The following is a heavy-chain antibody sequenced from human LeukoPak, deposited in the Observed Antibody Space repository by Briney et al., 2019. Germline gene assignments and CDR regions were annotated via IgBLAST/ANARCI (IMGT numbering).Heavy chain of an antibody. J-gene: IGHJ6*02. V-gene: IGHV3-33*01. Sequence: GGSLRLSCAASGFTFRNYGMHWVRQAPGKGLEWVANIRYDGSNKYYADSVKGRFTISRDNSKNTLYLEMNSLRAEDTAVYYCARDLDAGIQSYGMDGWGQGTTVTVSS. CDR3: ARDLDAGIQSYGMDG. CDR1: GFTFRNYG. CDR2: IRYDGSNK.